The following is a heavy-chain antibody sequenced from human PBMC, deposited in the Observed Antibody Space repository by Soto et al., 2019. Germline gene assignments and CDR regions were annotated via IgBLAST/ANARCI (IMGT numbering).Heavy chain of an antibody. J-gene: IGHJ4*02. Sequence: QVRLQKWGAGLLRPSGPLSLTSAVFGVSFMGYYGTWIRQPPGKGLEWIGEINHSGSTNYNPSLKSRVTISVDTSKNQFSLKLSSVTAADTAVYYCARGWGSGVFDYWGQGTLVTVSS. CDR1: GVSFMGYY. CDR3: ARGWGSGVFDY. CDR2: INHSGST. V-gene: IGHV4-34*01. D-gene: IGHD6-19*01.